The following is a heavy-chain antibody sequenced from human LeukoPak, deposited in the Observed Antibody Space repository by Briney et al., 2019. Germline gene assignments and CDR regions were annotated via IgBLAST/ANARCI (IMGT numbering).Heavy chain of an antibody. CDR2: IKQDGSEK. V-gene: IGHV3-7*01. CDR3: ARPLGDYGDPLDY. D-gene: IGHD4-17*01. J-gene: IGHJ4*02. CDR1: GFTFSSYW. Sequence: GGSLRLSCAASGFTFSSYWMGWVRQAPGKGLEWVANIKQDGSEKYYVDSVKGRFTISRDNAKNSLYLQMNSLRAEDTAVYYCARPLGDYGDPLDYWGQGTLVTVSS.